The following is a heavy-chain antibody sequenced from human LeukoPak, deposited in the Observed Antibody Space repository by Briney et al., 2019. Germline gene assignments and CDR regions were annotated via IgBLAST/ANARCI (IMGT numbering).Heavy chain of an antibody. V-gene: IGHV1-2*02. Sequence: ASVKVSCKASGYTFTGYYMHWVRQAPGQGLEWMGWINPNSGGTNYAQKFQGRATMTRDTSISTAYMELSRLRSDDTAVYYCARGLLDYYDSSGYYDFYYYYYYMDVWGKGTTVTVSS. D-gene: IGHD3-22*01. CDR2: INPNSGGT. CDR1: GYTFTGYY. J-gene: IGHJ6*03. CDR3: ARGLLDYYDSSGYYDFYYYYYYMDV.